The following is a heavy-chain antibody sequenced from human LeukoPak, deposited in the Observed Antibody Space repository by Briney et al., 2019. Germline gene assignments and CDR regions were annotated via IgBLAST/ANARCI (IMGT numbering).Heavy chain of an antibody. J-gene: IGHJ5*02. CDR1: GGSLSSSNW. V-gene: IGHV4-4*02. CDR3: ARVCAVAVVLLPFDP. Sequence: SGTLSLTCAVSGGSLSSSNWWSWVRQPPGKGLEWIGEVYHSGSTNYNPSLRSRVTISVDRSKNQFSLKLSSVTAADTAVYYCARVCAVAVVLLPFDPWGQGTLVTVSS. CDR2: VYHSGST. D-gene: IGHD6-19*01.